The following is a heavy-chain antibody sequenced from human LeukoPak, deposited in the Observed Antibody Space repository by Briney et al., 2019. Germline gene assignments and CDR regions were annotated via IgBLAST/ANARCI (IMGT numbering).Heavy chain of an antibody. CDR1: GFTFSSYS. CDR2: ISSSSSTI. J-gene: IGHJ4*02. CDR3: AKVMTRTMVRGVPPSDY. V-gene: IGHV3-48*01. D-gene: IGHD3-10*01. Sequence: SGGSLRLSCAASGFTFSSYSMNWVRQTPGKGLEWVSYISSSSSTIYYADSVKGRFTISRDNARNSLYLQMNSLRAEDTAVYYCAKVMTRTMVRGVPPSDYWGQGALVTVSS.